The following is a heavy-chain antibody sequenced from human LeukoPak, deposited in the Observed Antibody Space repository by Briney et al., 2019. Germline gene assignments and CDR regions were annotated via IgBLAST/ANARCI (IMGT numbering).Heavy chain of an antibody. CDR3: TRDLGTYTSSGSIFFDY. CDR2: SSAYNGDT. CDR1: GYTFTDFG. D-gene: IGHD3-10*01. V-gene: IGHV1-18*01. Sequence: GASVKVSCKASGYTFTDFGISWVRQAPGQGLEWMGWSSAYNGDTKYAQKFQGRVTMTTDTSTSTAYMEMRSLGSDDTAVFYCTRDLGTYTSSGSIFFDYWGQGTLVTVSS. J-gene: IGHJ4*02.